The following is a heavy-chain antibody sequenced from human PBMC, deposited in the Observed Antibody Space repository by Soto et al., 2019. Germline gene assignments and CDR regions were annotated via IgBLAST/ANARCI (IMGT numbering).Heavy chain of an antibody. V-gene: IGHV4-31*03. J-gene: IGHJ5*02. CDR1: GGSISSGGYY. CDR2: IYYSGST. CDR3: AREIPEFHRGNWFDP. D-gene: IGHD2-21*01. Sequence: KTSETLSLTCTVSGGSISSGGYYWSWIRQHPGKGLEWIGYIYYSGSTYYNPSLKSRVTISVDTSKNQFSLKLSSVTAADTAVYYCAREIPEFHRGNWFDPWGQGTLVTVSS.